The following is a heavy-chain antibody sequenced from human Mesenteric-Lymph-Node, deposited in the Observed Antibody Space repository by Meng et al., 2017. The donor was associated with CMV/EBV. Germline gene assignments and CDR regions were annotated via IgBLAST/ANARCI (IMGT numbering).Heavy chain of an antibody. D-gene: IGHD4-23*01. CDR3: LSMVVTRDY. J-gene: IGHJ4*02. Sequence: GESLKISCAASGFTFTTHWMSWVRQAPGRGLEWVANIKQDGTEEYYVGSVRGRFTISRDNAKNSLYLQMNSLRAEDTAVYYCLSMVVTRDYWGQGTLVTVSS. CDR1: GFTFTTHW. V-gene: IGHV3-7*01. CDR2: IKQDGTEE.